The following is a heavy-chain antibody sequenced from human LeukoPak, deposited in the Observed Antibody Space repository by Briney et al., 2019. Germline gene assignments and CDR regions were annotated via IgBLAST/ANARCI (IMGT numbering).Heavy chain of an antibody. CDR2: VNTVSSYI. Sequence: GGSLRLSCAASGFTFSDYSMNWVRQAPGKGLEWVASVNTVSSYIYYADSMRGRFTISRDNSKNTLYLQMNSLRAEDTAVYYCARETSDACGSGSAFDYWGQGTLVTVSS. CDR1: GFTFSDYS. D-gene: IGHD3-10*01. CDR3: ARETSDACGSGSAFDY. J-gene: IGHJ4*02. V-gene: IGHV3-21*04.